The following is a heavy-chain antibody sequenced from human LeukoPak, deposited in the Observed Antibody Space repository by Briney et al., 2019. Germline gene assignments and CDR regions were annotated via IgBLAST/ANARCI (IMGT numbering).Heavy chain of an antibody. Sequence: ASVKVSCKASGFPFSIAGVSWVRQAPGQGLEWLGWTSVKNGDTRYAERMQGRVAVTTDTATSTAYMELKSLTSDDTAVYYCATELGEWGVLDFWGQGTLISVSS. CDR2: TSVKNGDT. V-gene: IGHV1-18*01. J-gene: IGHJ4*02. CDR3: ATELGEWGVLDF. CDR1: GFPFSIAG. D-gene: IGHD3-16*01.